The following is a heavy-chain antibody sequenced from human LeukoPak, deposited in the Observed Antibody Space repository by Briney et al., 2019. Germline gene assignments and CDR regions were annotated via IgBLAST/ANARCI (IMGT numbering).Heavy chain of an antibody. CDR1: GFTFSSYE. J-gene: IGHJ6*02. D-gene: IGHD2-21*02. CDR3: ARGLVVVTASSGADNYYYYYGMDV. Sequence: GGSLRLSCAASGFTFSSYEMNWVRQAPGKGLEWVSYISSSGSTIYYADSVKGRFTISRDNAKDSLYLQMNSLRAEDTAVYYCARGLVVVTASSGADNYYYYYGMDVWGQGTTVTVSS. V-gene: IGHV3-48*03. CDR2: ISSSGSTI.